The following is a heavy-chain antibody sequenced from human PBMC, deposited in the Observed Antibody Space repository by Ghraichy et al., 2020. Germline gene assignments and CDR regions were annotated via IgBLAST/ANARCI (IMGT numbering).Heavy chain of an antibody. V-gene: IGHV4-39*01. D-gene: IGHD3-3*01. Sequence: SQTLSLTCTVSGGSISSSSYYWGWIRQPPGKGLEWIGSIYYSGSTYYNPSLKSRVTISVDTSKNQFSLKLSSVTAADTAVYYCASYYDFWSDAWYYYGMDVWGQGTTVTVSS. CDR2: IYYSGST. CDR3: ASYYDFWSDAWYYYGMDV. J-gene: IGHJ6*02. CDR1: GGSISSSSYY.